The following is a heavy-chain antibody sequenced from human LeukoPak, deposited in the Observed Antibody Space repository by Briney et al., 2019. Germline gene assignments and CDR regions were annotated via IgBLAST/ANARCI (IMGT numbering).Heavy chain of an antibody. Sequence: ASVKLSCKASGYTFTSCYMHWVRQAPGQGLEWMGIINPSGGGTIYAQKFQGRVTMTRDTSTSTVYLELGSLRSEDTAVFYCARARERGYCSVGTCYNYYFMDVWGKGTTVTVSS. CDR1: GYTFTSCY. CDR3: ARARERGYCSVGTCYNYYFMDV. CDR2: INPSGGGT. J-gene: IGHJ6*03. D-gene: IGHD2-15*01. V-gene: IGHV1-46*01.